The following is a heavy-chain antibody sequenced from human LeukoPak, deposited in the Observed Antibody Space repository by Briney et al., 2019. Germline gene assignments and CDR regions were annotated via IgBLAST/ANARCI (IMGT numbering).Heavy chain of an antibody. V-gene: IGHV4-34*01. CDR3: ARDFRMTMVDY. Sequence: PSETLSLTCAVYGWSFSGYYWSWIRQPPGKGLEWIGEINHSGSTNYNPALKKRVTIIVETSKKQLLLKQSNGTTADTAALYCARDFRMTMVDYWGKGNLVSV. J-gene: IGHJ4*02. CDR1: GWSFSGYY. CDR2: INHSGST. D-gene: IGHD4/OR15-4a*01.